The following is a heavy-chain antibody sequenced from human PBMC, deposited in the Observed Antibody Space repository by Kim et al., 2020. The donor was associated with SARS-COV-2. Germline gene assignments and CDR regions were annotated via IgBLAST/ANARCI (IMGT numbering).Heavy chain of an antibody. D-gene: IGHD3-22*01. J-gene: IGHJ4*02. CDR2: IYYSGST. CDR1: GGSISSYY. Sequence: SETLSLTCTVSGGSISSYYWSWIRQPPGKGLEWIGYIYYSGSTNYNPSLKSRVTISVDTSKNQFSLKLSSVTAADTAVYYCARTRDDSSGYLHYYFDYWGQGTLVTVSS. V-gene: IGHV4-59*01. CDR3: ARTRDDSSGYLHYYFDY.